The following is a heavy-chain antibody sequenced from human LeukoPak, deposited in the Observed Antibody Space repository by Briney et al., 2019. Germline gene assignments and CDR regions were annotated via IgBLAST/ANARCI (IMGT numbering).Heavy chain of an antibody. V-gene: IGHV3-23*01. CDR3: AKPRAMTTGVGRYFDL. CDR2: ISGGGEDT. CDR1: GFTFSSYA. J-gene: IGHJ2*01. D-gene: IGHD1-1*01. Sequence: VGSLRLSCAASGFTFSSYAMSWIRQAPAQRLDWVSAISGGGEDTYYPDSVKGRFTISRDNSKNTLYLQMSSLRAEDTAIYYCAKPRAMTTGVGRYFDLWGRGTLVTVSS.